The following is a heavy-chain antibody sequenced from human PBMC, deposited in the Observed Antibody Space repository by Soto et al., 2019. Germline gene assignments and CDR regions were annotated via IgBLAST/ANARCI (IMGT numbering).Heavy chain of an antibody. CDR2: INHSGST. Sequence: PSETLSLTCAVYGGSFSGYYWSWIRQPPGKGLEWIGEINHSGSTNYNPSLKSRATISVDTSKNQFSLKLSSVTAADTAVYYCARGSVEYDILTDRRGDFDYWGQGTLVTVSS. CDR1: GGSFSGYY. D-gene: IGHD3-9*01. V-gene: IGHV4-34*01. CDR3: ARGSVEYDILTDRRGDFDY. J-gene: IGHJ4*02.